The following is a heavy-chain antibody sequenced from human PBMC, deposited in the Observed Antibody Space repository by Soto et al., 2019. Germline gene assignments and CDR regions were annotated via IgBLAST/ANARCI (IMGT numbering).Heavy chain of an antibody. D-gene: IGHD1-1*01. CDR3: ARDTGDGTFDF. CDR1: GYTFRSYA. V-gene: IGHV1-3*01. J-gene: IGHJ4*02. Sequence: ASVKVSCQASGYTFRSYAMHWVRQAPGQRLEWMGWINAGYGNTKSSQKFQDRVTISRDTSASTAYMELTSLRSEDTAVYYCARDTGDGTFDFGGQGTLVTVSS. CDR2: INAGYGNT.